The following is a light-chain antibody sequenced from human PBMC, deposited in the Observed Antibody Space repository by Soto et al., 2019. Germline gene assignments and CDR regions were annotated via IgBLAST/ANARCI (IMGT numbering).Light chain of an antibody. CDR3: KQNHNWPPQYT. J-gene: IGKJ2*01. V-gene: IGKV3-15*01. CDR2: GAS. Sequence: EIVMTQSPASLSVSPGDGATLSCRASQSVASNVAWYQQKPGQGPRLLIHGASTRALGVPARFSGSGSGTDFTLTISSLQSEDFAVYYCKQNHNWPPQYTFGQGTKLQIK. CDR1: QSVASN.